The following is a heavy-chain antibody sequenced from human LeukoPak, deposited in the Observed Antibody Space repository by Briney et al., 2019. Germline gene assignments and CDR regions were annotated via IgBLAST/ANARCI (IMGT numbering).Heavy chain of an antibody. J-gene: IGHJ4*02. CDR2: IDSGGDT. D-gene: IGHD6-19*01. CDR1: GFSFSTYD. Sequence: GGSLRLSCAGSGFSFSTYDMLWVRQAPGKGLEWVSAIDSGGDTYYAGSVKGRFTISRESANNSFYLQMNSLNAGDTAVYFCARAVAGTDEIDSWGQGTLVTVSS. V-gene: IGHV3-13*01. CDR3: ARAVAGTDEIDS.